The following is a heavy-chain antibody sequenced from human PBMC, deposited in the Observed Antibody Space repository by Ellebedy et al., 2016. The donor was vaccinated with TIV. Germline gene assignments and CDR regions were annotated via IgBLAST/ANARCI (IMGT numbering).Heavy chain of an antibody. CDR3: ARVRIYSSGTSSVYYMDV. CDR2: LYTGGGT. CDR1: GFTFNNAW. J-gene: IGHJ6*03. V-gene: IGHV3-53*01. Sequence: GESLKISXAASGFTFNNAWMSWVRQAPGKGLEWVAVLYTGGGTFYGDSVKGRFTVSRDNSKNSLYLQMNSLRAEDTAVYYCARVRIYSSGTSSVYYMDVWGIGTTVTVSS. D-gene: IGHD3-10*01.